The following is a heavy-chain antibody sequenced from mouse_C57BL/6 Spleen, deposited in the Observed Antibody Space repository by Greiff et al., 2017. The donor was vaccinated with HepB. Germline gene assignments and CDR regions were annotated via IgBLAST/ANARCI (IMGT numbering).Heavy chain of an antibody. CDR1: GYSITSGYY. CDR3: ARRPYFDV. Sequence: VKLQESGPGLVKPSQSLSLTCSVTGYSITSGYYWNWIRQFPGNKLEWMGYISYDGSNNYNPSLKNRISITRDTSKNQFFLKLNSVTTEDTATYYCARRPYFDVWGTGTTVTVSS. CDR2: ISYDGSN. J-gene: IGHJ1*03. V-gene: IGHV3-6*01.